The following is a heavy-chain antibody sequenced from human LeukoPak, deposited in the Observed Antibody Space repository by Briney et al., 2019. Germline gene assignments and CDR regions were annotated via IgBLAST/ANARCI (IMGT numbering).Heavy chain of an antibody. CDR2: INPSGGST. V-gene: IGHV1-46*01. D-gene: IGHD2-8*02. J-gene: IGHJ4*02. CDR3: TSGTVQRY. CDR1: GYTFTSYY. Sequence: ASVKVSCKASGYTFTSYYMHWVRQALGQGLEWMGLINPSGGSTTYAQKFQGRVTMTRDTSTSTVYMELSSLRPEDTAMYYCTSGTVQRYWGQGTLVTVSS.